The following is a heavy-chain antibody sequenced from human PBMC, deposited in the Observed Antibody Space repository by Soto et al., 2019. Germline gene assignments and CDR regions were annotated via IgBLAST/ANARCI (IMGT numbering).Heavy chain of an antibody. V-gene: IGHV3-33*01. CDR1: GFTFSSYG. Sequence: GGSLRLSCAASGFTFSSYGMHWVRQAPGKGLEWVAVIWYDGSNKYYADSVKGRFTISRDNSKNTLYLQMNSLRAEDTAVYYCATDYGGNDFDYWGQGTLVTVSS. CDR2: IWYDGSNK. J-gene: IGHJ4*02. D-gene: IGHD4-17*01. CDR3: ATDYGGNDFDY.